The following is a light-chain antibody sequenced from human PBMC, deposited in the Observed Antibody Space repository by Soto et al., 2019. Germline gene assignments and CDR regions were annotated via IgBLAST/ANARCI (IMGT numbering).Light chain of an antibody. Sequence: DIQMTQSPSSLSASVGAGVTITCRASQSISTYLIWYQQKPGKAPKLLIYATSSLQSGVPSRFSGSGSGTDFTLTISSLQPEDFATYYCQQSYSTPPGTLGQGTKVDIK. V-gene: IGKV1-39*01. CDR1: QSISTY. CDR3: QQSYSTPPGT. CDR2: ATS. J-gene: IGKJ1*01.